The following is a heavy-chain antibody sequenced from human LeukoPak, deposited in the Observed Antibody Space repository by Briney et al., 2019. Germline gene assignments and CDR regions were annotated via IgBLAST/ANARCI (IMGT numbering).Heavy chain of an antibody. Sequence: PGRSLRLSCAASGFTLSNYGMHWVRQAPGKGLKWVAVIWYDGSDKYYADSVKGRFTISRDNAKNTLFLQMNSLRAEDTAVYYCARGRYYAMDVWGQGTTVTVSS. CDR3: ARGRYYAMDV. V-gene: IGHV3-33*01. CDR1: GFTLSNYG. J-gene: IGHJ6*02. CDR2: IWYDGSDK.